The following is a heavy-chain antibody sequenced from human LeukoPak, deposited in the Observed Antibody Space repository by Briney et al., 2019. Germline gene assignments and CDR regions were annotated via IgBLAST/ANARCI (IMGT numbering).Heavy chain of an antibody. J-gene: IGHJ4*02. D-gene: IGHD2-2*01. V-gene: IGHV3-30*07. CDR3: AKGGSTTSPRY. CDR2: ISYDGSNK. Sequence: GGSLRLSCAASGFTFSSYVMHWVRQAPGKGLEWVAVISYDGSNKYYADSVKGRFTISRDNSKNTLYLQMNSLRAEDTAVYYCAKGGSTTSPRYWGQGTLVTVSS. CDR1: GFTFSSYV.